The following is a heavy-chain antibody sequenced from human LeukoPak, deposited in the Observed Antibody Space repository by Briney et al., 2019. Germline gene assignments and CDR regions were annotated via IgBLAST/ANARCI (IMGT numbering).Heavy chain of an antibody. J-gene: IGHJ4*02. V-gene: IGHV4-34*01. CDR2: INHSGST. Sequence: SETLSLTCAVYGGSFSNYYWSWIRQPPGKGLEWIGEINHSGSTSYSPSLKSRVTMSVDTSKNQFSLKLSSVTAADTAVYYCARLSSRRFPPTYSFDRRNYFDYWGQGTLVTVSS. D-gene: IGHD3-22*01. CDR3: ARLSSRRFPPTYSFDRRNYFDY. CDR1: GGSFSNYY.